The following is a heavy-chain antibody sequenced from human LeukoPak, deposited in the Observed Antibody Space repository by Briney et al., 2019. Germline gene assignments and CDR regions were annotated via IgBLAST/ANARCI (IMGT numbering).Heavy chain of an antibody. J-gene: IGHJ4*02. D-gene: IGHD3-10*01. V-gene: IGHV3-21*01. CDR1: GFTFSSYG. Sequence: GGSLRLSCAASGFTFSSYGMNWVRQAPGKGLEWVSCISSTSSFIYYADSMKGRFTISRDNAKNSLYLQMNSLRAEDTAVYYCARDRDYYGSGTLYDYWGQGTLVTVSS. CDR3: ARDRDYYGSGTLYDY. CDR2: ISSTSSFI.